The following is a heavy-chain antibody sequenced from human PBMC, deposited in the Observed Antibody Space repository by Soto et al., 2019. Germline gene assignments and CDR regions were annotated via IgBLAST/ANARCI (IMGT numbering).Heavy chain of an antibody. CDR3: ARGIRRQLLNWFDP. CDR1: GGSISSYY. J-gene: IGHJ5*02. V-gene: IGHV4-59*01. CDR2: IYYIGST. Sequence: SETLSLTCTVSGGSISSYYWSWIRQPPGKGLEWIGYIYYIGSTNYNPSLKSRVTISVDTSKNQFYLKLSSVTAADTAVYYCARGIRRQLLNWFDPWGQGNLVTVSS. D-gene: IGHD2-2*01.